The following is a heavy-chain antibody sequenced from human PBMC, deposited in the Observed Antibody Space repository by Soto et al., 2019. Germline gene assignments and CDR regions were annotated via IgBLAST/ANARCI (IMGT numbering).Heavy chain of an antibody. CDR3: AWANTVTPRSYNWFDP. CDR1: GGTFSSYT. Sequence: ASVKVSCKASGGTFSSYTISWVRQAPGQGLEWMGRIIPILGIANYAQKFQGRVTITADKSTSTAYMELSSLRSENTAVYYCAWANTVTPRSYNWFDPWGQGTLVTVSS. J-gene: IGHJ5*02. CDR2: IIPILGIA. D-gene: IGHD4-17*01. V-gene: IGHV1-69*02.